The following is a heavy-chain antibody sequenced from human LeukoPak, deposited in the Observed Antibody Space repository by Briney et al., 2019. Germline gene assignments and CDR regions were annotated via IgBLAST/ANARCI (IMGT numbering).Heavy chain of an antibody. Sequence: GGSLRLSCAASGFTFSSYSMNWVRQAPGKWLEWVSYISSSSSTIYYADSVKGRFTISRDNAKNSLYLQMNSLRAEDTAVYYCARDMEWGYCTNGVCPTSDYWGQGTLVTVSS. D-gene: IGHD2-8*01. J-gene: IGHJ4*02. CDR3: ARDMEWGYCTNGVCPTSDY. CDR2: ISSSSSTI. CDR1: GFTFSSYS. V-gene: IGHV3-48*01.